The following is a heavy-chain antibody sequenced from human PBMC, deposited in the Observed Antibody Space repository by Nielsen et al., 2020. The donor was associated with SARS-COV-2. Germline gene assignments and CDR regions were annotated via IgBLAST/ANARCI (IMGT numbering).Heavy chain of an antibody. V-gene: IGHV1-18*01. CDR3: ARDQSAYCGGDCYQYVFDY. CDR2: ISAYNGNT. J-gene: IGHJ4*02. Sequence: WVRQAPGQGLEWMGWISAYNGNTNCAQKFQGRVTMTRDTSTSTVYMELSSLRSEDTAVYYCARDQSAYCGGDCYQYVFDYWGQGTLVTVSS. D-gene: IGHD2-21*02.